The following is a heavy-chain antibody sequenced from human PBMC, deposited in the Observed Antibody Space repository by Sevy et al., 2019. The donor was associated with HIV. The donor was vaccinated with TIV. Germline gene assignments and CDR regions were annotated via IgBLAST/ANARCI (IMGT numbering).Heavy chain of an antibody. V-gene: IGHV4-31*03. CDR2: IYYSGST. J-gene: IGHJ4*02. D-gene: IGHD2-21*02. CDR1: GGSISSGGYY. Sequence: SETLSLTCTVSGGSISSGGYYWSWIRQHPGKGLEWIGYIYYSGSTYYNPSLKSRVTISVDTSKNQFSLKLSSVTAADTAVYYCARGCNGGDCDSSVDYWGQGTLVTVSS. CDR3: ARGCNGGDCDSSVDY.